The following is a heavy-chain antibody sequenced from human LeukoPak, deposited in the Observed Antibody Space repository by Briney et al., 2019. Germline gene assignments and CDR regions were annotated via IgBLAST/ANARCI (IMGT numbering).Heavy chain of an antibody. D-gene: IGHD6-19*01. CDR1: EFIFSSHW. Sequence: GGSLRLSCAASEFIFSSHWMSWVCQAPGKGLEWVANIKQDGSEEHYVDSVKGRFTISRYNAKNSLYLQMNGLRAEDTAVYYCAREGHRSGLLFDHWGQGTLVTVSS. CDR3: AREGHRSGLLFDH. V-gene: IGHV3-7*01. CDR2: IKQDGSEE. J-gene: IGHJ4*02.